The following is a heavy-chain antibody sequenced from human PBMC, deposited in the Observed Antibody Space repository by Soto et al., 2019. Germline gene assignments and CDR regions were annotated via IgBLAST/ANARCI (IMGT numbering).Heavy chain of an antibody. CDR1: GFTFSSYA. D-gene: IGHD2-15*01. Sequence: EVQLLESGGGLVQPGGSLRLSCAASGFTFSSYAMSWVRQAPGKGLEWVSTIRDSGGSTYYADSVQGRFTISRDNSENALYLQMNSLRAEDTALYNCAKGSCSGGSCVTAHWGQGMLVTVSS. J-gene: IGHJ4*02. CDR2: IRDSGGST. V-gene: IGHV3-23*01. CDR3: AKGSCSGGSCVTAH.